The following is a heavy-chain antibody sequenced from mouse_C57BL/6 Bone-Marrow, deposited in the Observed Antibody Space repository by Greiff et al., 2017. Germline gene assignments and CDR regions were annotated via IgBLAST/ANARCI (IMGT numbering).Heavy chain of an antibody. J-gene: IGHJ1*03. CDR1: GYTFTSYW. D-gene: IGHD1-1*01. Sequence: QVHVKQPGAELVKPGASVKLSCKASGYTFTSYWMHWVKQRPGQGLEWIGMIHPNSGSTNYNEKFKSKATLTVDKSSSTAYMQLSSLTSEDSAVYYCARSDDYGSGYFDVWGTGTTVTVSS. CDR2: IHPNSGST. V-gene: IGHV1-64*01. CDR3: ARSDDYGSGYFDV.